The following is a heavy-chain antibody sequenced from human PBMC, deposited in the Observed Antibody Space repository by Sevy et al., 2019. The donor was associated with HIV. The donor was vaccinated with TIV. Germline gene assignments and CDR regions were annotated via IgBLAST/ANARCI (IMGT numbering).Heavy chain of an antibody. Sequence: ASVKVSCKASGYTFTSYYMNWVRQAPGQGLEWMGIVNPSGGSTSYAQKFQGRVTMIRDTSTSTVYMELSRLRSEDTAVYYCARGSGGRSGWFDPWGQGTLVTVSS. D-gene: IGHD2-15*01. CDR3: ARGSGGRSGWFDP. CDR2: VNPSGGST. J-gene: IGHJ5*02. CDR1: GYTFTSYY. V-gene: IGHV1-46*01.